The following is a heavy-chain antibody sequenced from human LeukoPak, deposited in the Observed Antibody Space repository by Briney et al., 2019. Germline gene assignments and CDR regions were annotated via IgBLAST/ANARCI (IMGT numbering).Heavy chain of an antibody. Sequence: SETLSLTCTVSGGSISSYYWSWIRQPPGKGLEWIGYIYYSGSTNYNPSLKSRVTISVDTSKNQFSLKLSSVTAADTAVYYCASLLVTHNWFDPWGQGTLVTVSS. CDR1: GGSISSYY. D-gene: IGHD2-21*02. CDR2: IYYSGST. CDR3: ASLLVTHNWFDP. V-gene: IGHV4-59*01. J-gene: IGHJ5*02.